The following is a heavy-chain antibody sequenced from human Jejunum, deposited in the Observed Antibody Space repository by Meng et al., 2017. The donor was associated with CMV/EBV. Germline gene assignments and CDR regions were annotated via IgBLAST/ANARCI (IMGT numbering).Heavy chain of an antibody. Sequence: YCMHWVRQAPGQGLEWMGWIYPDPGATESAQKFQGRLTITRDTSISTLYMELSRLTSDDTAVYFCARVGAYCSSTSCYNDPLLDYWGQGTLVTVSS. V-gene: IGHV1-2*02. CDR2: IYPDPGAT. CDR3: ARVGAYCSSTSCYNDPLLDY. D-gene: IGHD2-2*02. J-gene: IGHJ4*02. CDR1: YC.